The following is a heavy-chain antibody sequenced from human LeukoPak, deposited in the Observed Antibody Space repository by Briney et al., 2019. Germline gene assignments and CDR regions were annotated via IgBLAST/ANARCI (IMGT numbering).Heavy chain of an antibody. CDR1: GGSFSGHY. Sequence: SETLSLTCAVFGGSFSGHYWSWIRQPPGKGLEWIGEINRRGSTTYNPSLKSRVTISVDTSKSQFSLKLSSLTAADTAVYYCARDRYSNSFYYYYAMDVWGQGTTVTVSS. CDR3: ARDRYSNSFYYYYAMDV. J-gene: IGHJ6*02. D-gene: IGHD4-11*01. V-gene: IGHV4-34*01. CDR2: INRRGST.